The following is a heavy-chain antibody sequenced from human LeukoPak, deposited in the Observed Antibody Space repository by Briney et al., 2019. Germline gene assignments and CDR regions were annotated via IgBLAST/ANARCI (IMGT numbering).Heavy chain of an antibody. J-gene: IGHJ4*02. V-gene: IGHV1-2*02. CDR3: ATAGKVSSAYDIIDY. CDR1: GYTFTGYY. D-gene: IGHD3-9*01. CDR2: INPNSGDT. Sequence: ASVKVSCKSSGYTFTGYYMHWVRQAPGQGLEWMGWINPNSGDTNYAQKFQGRVTMTRDTSISTAYMELSRLRSDDTAVYYCATAGKVSSAYDIIDYWGQGTLVTVSS.